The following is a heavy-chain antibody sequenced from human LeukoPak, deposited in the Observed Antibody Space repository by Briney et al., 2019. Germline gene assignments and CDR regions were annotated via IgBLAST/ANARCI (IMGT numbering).Heavy chain of an antibody. CDR3: AKDRSFWSGYYWARSGDFDY. J-gene: IGHJ4*02. CDR1: GFTLSSDG. D-gene: IGHD3-3*01. V-gene: IGHV3-30*02. CDR2: IRYDGSNT. Sequence: GGSLTLSCAASGFTLSSDGMHWVRQAPPKAREGGACIRYDGSNTYYTDSLKGRFTISRDNSKNTLYLQMNRMRAEETAVYYCAKDRSFWSGYYWARSGDFDYWGQGTLVTVSS.